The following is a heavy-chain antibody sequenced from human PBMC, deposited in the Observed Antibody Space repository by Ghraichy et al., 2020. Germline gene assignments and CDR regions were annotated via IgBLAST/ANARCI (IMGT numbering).Heavy chain of an antibody. CDR1: GGSISSSY. D-gene: IGHD3-10*01. V-gene: IGHV4-59*01. CDR3: AIRAGDSFDV. J-gene: IGHJ3*01. Sequence: ESLNISCTVSGGSISSSYWTWIRQPPGKGLEWIGYIYYSGNTNYNPSLKSRVTMSIDTSKKQFSLKLSSVTAADTAVYYCAIRAGDSFDVWGQGTMVTVSS. CDR2: IYYSGNT.